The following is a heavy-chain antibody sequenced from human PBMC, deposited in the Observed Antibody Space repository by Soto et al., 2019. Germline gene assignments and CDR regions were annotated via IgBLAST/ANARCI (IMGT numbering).Heavy chain of an antibody. CDR3: SRDTRSISGVAQTPFDF. V-gene: IGHV1-46*01. D-gene: IGHD3-3*01. CDR2: IKPSGGAT. Sequence: ASVKVSCKASGYTFANDYIHWVRQVPGQGLEWMGRIKPSGGATLYAQKFQGRVTMTRDTSTNTLYMDLSSLRSDDTAMYYCSRDTRSISGVAQTPFDFSGQGTLVTVSS. CDR1: GYTFANDY. J-gene: IGHJ4*02.